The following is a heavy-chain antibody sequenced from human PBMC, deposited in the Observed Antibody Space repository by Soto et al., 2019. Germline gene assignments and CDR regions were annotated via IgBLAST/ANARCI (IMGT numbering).Heavy chain of an antibody. D-gene: IGHD3-22*01. CDR1: GGSISSDDYS. Sequence: QLQLQESGSGLVKPSQTLSLTCAVSGGSISSDDYSWSWIRQPPGKGLEWLGYIYDSGSPYYNPSLKSRVAISLDRSRNHFSLQLNSVTAADTAMYYCARSLDYDTSGPYYFDAWGQGTLVTVSS. CDR3: ARSLDYDTSGPYYFDA. CDR2: IYDSGSP. J-gene: IGHJ4*02. V-gene: IGHV4-30-2*01.